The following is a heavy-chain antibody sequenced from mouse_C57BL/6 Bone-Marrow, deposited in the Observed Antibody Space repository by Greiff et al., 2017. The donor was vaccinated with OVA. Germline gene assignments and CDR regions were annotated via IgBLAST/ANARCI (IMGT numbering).Heavy chain of an antibody. V-gene: IGHV5-4*01. D-gene: IGHD1-1*01. CDR2: ISDGGSYT. J-gene: IGHJ3*01. CDR3: ARDGIHYYGSTWFAY. CDR1: GFTFSSYA. Sequence: EVHLVESGGGLVKPGGSLKLSCAASGFTFSSYAMSWVRQTPEKRLEWVATISDGGSYTYYPDNVKGRFTISRANAKNNLYLQMSHLKSEDTAMYYGARDGIHYYGSTWFAYWGQGTLVTVSA.